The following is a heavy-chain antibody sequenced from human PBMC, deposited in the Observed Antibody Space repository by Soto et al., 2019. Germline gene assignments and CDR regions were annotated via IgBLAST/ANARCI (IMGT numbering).Heavy chain of an antibody. V-gene: IGHV1-2*02. CDR1: GPTFIAYY. J-gene: IGHJ4*02. D-gene: IGHD5-12*01. CDR2: IDPKSGGT. CDR3: ARVSVDVPE. Sequence: QVQLVQSGAEVRKPGASVTVSCKTSGPTFIAYYIHWVRQAPGQGLEWMGWIDPKSGGTTYEQKFLGRVTMTRDTSINTAYMDLNRLTSDDTAVYYCARVSVDVPEWGQGTLITVSS.